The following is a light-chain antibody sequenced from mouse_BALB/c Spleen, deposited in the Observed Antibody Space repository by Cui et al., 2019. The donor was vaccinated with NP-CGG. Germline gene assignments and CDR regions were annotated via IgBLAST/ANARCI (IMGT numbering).Light chain of an antibody. Sequence: QAVVTKESALTTSPGETVTLTCRSSTGAVTTNNYANWVQEKPDHLFTGVIGGIINRAPGVPARFSGSLIGDKAALTITGAQTEDEAIYFCALWYSNHWVFGGGTKLTVL. CDR1: TGAVTTNNY. CDR2: GII. CDR3: ALWYSNHWV. J-gene: IGLJ1*01. V-gene: IGLV1*01.